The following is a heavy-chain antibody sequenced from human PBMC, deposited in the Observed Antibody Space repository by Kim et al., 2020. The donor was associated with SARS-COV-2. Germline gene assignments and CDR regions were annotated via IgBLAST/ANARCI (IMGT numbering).Heavy chain of an antibody. CDR1: GFSFSNYG. D-gene: IGHD1-20*01. J-gene: IGHJ4*02. Sequence: GGSLRLSCVASGFSFSNYGMHWVRQSPGKRLEWVASIWNDGSHKYYADFVKGRFTISRDNFKNVLFLQVNSLRVEDTAVYYCARGYTDLDYWGQGTL. V-gene: IGHV3-33*01. CDR3: ARGYTDLDY. CDR2: IWNDGSHK.